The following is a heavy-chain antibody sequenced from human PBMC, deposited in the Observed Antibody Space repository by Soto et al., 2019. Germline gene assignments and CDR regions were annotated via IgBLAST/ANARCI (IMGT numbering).Heavy chain of an antibody. Sequence: PGESLKISCKGSGYSFTSYWISWVRQMPGKGLEWMGRIDPSDSYTNYSPSFQGHVTISADKSISTAYLQWSSLKASDTAMYYCARESLPRGIVVVPAAYYYYVMDVWGQGTPVTVSS. J-gene: IGHJ6*02. CDR2: IDPSDSYT. V-gene: IGHV5-10-1*01. CDR1: GYSFTSYW. D-gene: IGHD2-2*01. CDR3: ARESLPRGIVVVPAAYYYYVMDV.